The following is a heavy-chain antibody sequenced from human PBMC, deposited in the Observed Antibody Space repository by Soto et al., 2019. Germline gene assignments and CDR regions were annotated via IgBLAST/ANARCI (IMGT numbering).Heavy chain of an antibody. Sequence: GGSLRLSCAASGFTFSDYYMSWIRQAPGKGLEWVSYISSSSSYTNYADSVKGRFTISRDNAKNSLYLQMNSLRAEDTAVYYCARVYWYYDSSGPIDYWGRGTLVTVSS. CDR2: ISSSSSYT. CDR1: GFTFSDYY. D-gene: IGHD3-22*01. J-gene: IGHJ4*02. CDR3: ARVYWYYDSSGPIDY. V-gene: IGHV3-11*06.